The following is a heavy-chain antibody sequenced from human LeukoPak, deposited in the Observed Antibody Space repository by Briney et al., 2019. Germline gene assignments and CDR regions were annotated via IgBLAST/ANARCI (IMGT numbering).Heavy chain of an antibody. D-gene: IGHD2-15*01. CDR2: IKQDGSEK. CDR1: GFTFSSYW. V-gene: IGHV3-7*01. Sequence: GGSLRLSCAASGFTFSSYWMSWVRQAPGKGLEWVANIKQDGSEKYYVDSVKGRFTISRDNAKNSLYLQMNSLRAEDTAVYYCASRTGCSGGSCDDAFDIWGQGTMVTVSS. CDR3: ASRTGCSGGSCDDAFDI. J-gene: IGHJ3*02.